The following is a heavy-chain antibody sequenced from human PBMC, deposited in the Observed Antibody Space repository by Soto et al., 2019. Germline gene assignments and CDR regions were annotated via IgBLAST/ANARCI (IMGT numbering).Heavy chain of an antibody. Sequence: GESLKSSCEGSGYLFSNSWIGWVRPMPGKGLEWMGITYPGDSDTRYSPSFQGQVTISADKSINTAYLQWSSLKASDTPIFSCPRHKNTALPYYSLDVWAKGTTVPVSS. CDR2: TYPGDSDT. J-gene: IGHJ6*03. CDR1: GYLFSNSW. CDR3: PRHKNTALPYYSLDV. D-gene: IGHD5-18*01. V-gene: IGHV5-51*01.